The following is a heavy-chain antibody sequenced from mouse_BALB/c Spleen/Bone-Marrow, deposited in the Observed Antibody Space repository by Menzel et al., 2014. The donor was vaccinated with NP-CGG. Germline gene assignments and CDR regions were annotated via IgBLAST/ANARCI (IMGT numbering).Heavy chain of an antibody. V-gene: IGHV14-1*02. D-gene: IGHD2-1*01. CDR3: AGGNYRFAY. CDR2: IDPENGNT. CDR1: GFNIKDYY. J-gene: IGHJ3*01. Sequence: EVKLVESGAELVRPGALVKLSCKASGFNIKDYYMHWVKRRPEQGLEWIGWIDPENGNTIYDPKFQGKASITADTSSNTAYLQLSSLTSGDTAVYYCAGGNYRFAYWGQGTLVTVSA.